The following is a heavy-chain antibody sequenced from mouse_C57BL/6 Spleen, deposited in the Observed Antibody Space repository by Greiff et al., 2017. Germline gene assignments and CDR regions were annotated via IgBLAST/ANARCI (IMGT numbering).Heavy chain of an antibody. CDR1: GFSLTSYG. V-gene: IGHV2-2*01. J-gene: IGHJ2*01. CDR2: IWSGGST. CDR3: ARNWDDYDEVYFDD. D-gene: IGHD2-4*01. Sequence: VMLVESGPGLVQPSQSLSITCTVSGFSLTSYGVHWVRQSPGKGLEWLGVIWSGGSTVYNAAFISRLSISKDNSKRQVFFKMNSLQADDTAIYYCARNWDDYDEVYFDDWGQGTTLTVSS.